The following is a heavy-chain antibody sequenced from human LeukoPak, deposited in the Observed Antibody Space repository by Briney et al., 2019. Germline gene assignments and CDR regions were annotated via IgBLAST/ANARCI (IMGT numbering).Heavy chain of an antibody. Sequence: SETLSLTCTVSGGSISSYYWSWIRQPAGKGLEWIGRIYTSGSTNYNPSLKSRVTMSVDTSKNQFSLKLSSVTAADTAVYYCARDGCSGGSCSIDYWGQGTLATVSS. CDR1: GGSISSYY. CDR3: ARDGCSGGSCSIDY. D-gene: IGHD2-15*01. V-gene: IGHV4-4*07. CDR2: IYTSGST. J-gene: IGHJ4*02.